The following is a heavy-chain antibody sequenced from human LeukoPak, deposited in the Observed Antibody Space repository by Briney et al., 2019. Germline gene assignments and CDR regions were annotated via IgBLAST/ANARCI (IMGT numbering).Heavy chain of an antibody. D-gene: IGHD6-13*01. V-gene: IGHV3-23*01. J-gene: IGHJ4*02. CDR1: GFTFSNYA. CDR2: ISVGGAKT. Sequence: GGSLRLSCVASGFTFSNYAMSWIRQAPGKGLEWISSISVGGAKTYYADSVKGRFSISRDNSENTLYLQMNNLRADDTAVYSCAKSFTSSSSDYWGQGTLVTVSS. CDR3: AKSFTSSSSDY.